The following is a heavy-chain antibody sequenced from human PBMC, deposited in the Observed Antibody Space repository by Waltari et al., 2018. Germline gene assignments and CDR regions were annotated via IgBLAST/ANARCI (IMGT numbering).Heavy chain of an antibody. CDR1: GYSFTTYW. CDR2: IYPGDSDT. CDR3: ARRNYDILTGSNTDLDY. V-gene: IGHV5-51*01. J-gene: IGHJ4*02. Sequence: EVQLVQAGADANTRGESLQISRKGSGYSFTTYWIGWVRVVRGEGPEWVGIIYPGDSDTRYSPSFQGQVTISADKSISTAYLQWSSLKDSDADMYYCARRNYDILTGSNTDLDYWGQGTLVTVSS. D-gene: IGHD3-9*01.